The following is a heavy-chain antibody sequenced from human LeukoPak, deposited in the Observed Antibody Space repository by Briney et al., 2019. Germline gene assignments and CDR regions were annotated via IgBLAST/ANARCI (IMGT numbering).Heavy chain of an antibody. V-gene: IGHV4-34*01. Sequence: SETLSLTCAVYGGSFSGYYWSWIRQPPGKGLEWIGEINHSGSTNYNPSLKSRVTISVDTSKKQFSLKLSSLTAADTAVYYCARSGLPDYYDSSGYSGYFDYWGQGTLVTVSS. CDR1: GGSFSGYY. CDR3: ARSGLPDYYDSSGYSGYFDY. D-gene: IGHD3-22*01. J-gene: IGHJ4*02. CDR2: INHSGST.